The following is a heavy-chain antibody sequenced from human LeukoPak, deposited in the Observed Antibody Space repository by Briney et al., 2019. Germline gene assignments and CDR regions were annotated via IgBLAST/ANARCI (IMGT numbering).Heavy chain of an antibody. CDR3: AGVPRYHWTEPVDS. D-gene: IGHD1-20*01. CDR1: GYTFTDYY. J-gene: IGHJ4*02. CDR2: INPNSGGT. V-gene: IGHV1-2*02. Sequence: GASVKVSFKASGYTFTDYYMHLVRQAPGQGLELMGLINPNSGGTKYAQKFEGRVNMTRDTYISTAYMELSRLTYDDTAVYYCAGVPRYHWTEPVDSWGQGTLVTVSS.